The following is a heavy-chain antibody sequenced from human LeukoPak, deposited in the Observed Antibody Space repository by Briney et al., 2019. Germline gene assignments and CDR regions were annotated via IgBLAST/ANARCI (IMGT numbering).Heavy chain of an antibody. CDR2: INHSGST. D-gene: IGHD6-6*01. CDR3: ASSYYSSSSRDY. J-gene: IGHJ4*02. CDR1: GGSFGGYY. Sequence: PSETLSLTCAVYGGSFGGYYWNWIRQPPGKGLEWIGEINHSGSTYYNPSLKSRVAISVDTSKNQFSLRLSSVTAADTAVYYCASSYYSSSSRDYWGQGTLVTVSS. V-gene: IGHV4-34*01.